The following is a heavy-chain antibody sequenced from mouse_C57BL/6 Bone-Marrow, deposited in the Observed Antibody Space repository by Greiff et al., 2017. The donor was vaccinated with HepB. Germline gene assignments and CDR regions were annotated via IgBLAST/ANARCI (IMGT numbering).Heavy chain of an antibody. CDR2: IDPETGGT. CDR3: TRDDYGYDAYYFDY. J-gene: IGHJ2*01. V-gene: IGHV1-15*01. Sequence: VQLQQSGAELVRPGASVTLSCKASGYTFTDYEMHWVKQTPVHGLEWIGAIDPETGGTAYNQKFKGKAILTAYKSASTAYMERRSLTSEDSAVYYCTRDDYGYDAYYFDYWGQGTTLTVSS. CDR1: GYTFTDYE. D-gene: IGHD2-2*01.